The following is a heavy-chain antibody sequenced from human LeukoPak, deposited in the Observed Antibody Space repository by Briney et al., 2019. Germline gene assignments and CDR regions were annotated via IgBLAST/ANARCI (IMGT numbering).Heavy chain of an antibody. CDR1: GFTFSSYG. J-gene: IGHJ4*02. CDR2: IWYDGSNK. Sequence: GRSLRLSCAASGFTFSSYGMHWVRQAPGKGLEWVAVIWYDGSNKYYADSVKGRFTISRDNSKNTLYLQMNSLRAEDTAVYYCARVRYGDYSACFDYWGQGTLVTVSS. V-gene: IGHV3-33*01. CDR3: ARVRYGDYSACFDY. D-gene: IGHD4-17*01.